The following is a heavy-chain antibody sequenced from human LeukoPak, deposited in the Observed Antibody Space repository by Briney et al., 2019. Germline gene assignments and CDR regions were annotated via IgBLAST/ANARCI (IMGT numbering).Heavy chain of an antibody. CDR2: ISSSSSYI. Sequence: GGSLRLSCAASGFTFTNHWMHWVRQAPGKGLVWVSFISSSSSYIYYADSVKGRFTISRDNAKNSLYLQMDSLRADDTAVYYCARGPNNDYVDYWGQGTLVTVSS. CDR1: GFTFTNHW. J-gene: IGHJ4*02. V-gene: IGHV3-21*06. CDR3: ARGPNNDYVDY. D-gene: IGHD4/OR15-4a*01.